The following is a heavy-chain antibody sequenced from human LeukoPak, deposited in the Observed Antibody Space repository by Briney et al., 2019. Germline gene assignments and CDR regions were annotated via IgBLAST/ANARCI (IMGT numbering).Heavy chain of an antibody. D-gene: IGHD3-3*01. CDR2: ISGSGGST. Sequence: GGSLRLSCAASGFTSSSYAMSWVRQAPGKGLEWVSAISGSGGSTYYADSVKGRFTISRDNSKNTLYLQVNSLRAEDTAVYYCAKGLWSGFDYWGQGTLVTVPS. CDR1: GFTSSSYA. CDR3: AKGLWSGFDY. J-gene: IGHJ4*02. V-gene: IGHV3-23*01.